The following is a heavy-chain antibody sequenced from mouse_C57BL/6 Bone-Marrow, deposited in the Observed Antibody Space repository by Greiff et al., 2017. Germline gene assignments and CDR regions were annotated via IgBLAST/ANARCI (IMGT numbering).Heavy chain of an antibody. CDR2: INPNNGGT. D-gene: IGHD2-1*01. CDR1: GYTFTDYN. Sequence: EVKLMESGPELVKPGASVKIPCKASGYTFTDYNMDWVKQSHGKSLEWIGDINPNNGGTIYNQKFKGKATLTVDKSSSTAYMELRSLTSEDTAVYYCARGGYGNYPFAYWGQGTLVTVSA. CDR3: ARGGYGNYPFAY. J-gene: IGHJ3*01. V-gene: IGHV1-18*01.